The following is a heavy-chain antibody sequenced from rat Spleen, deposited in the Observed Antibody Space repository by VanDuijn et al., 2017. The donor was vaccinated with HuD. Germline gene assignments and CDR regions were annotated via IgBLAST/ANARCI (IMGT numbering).Heavy chain of an antibody. V-gene: IGHV5-20*01. D-gene: IGHD3-8*01. CDR2: ISYDVRST. J-gene: IGHJ2*01. CDR1: GFTFSNYD. Sequence: EVQVAESGGGSVQPGRSLKLSCAASGFTFSNYDMAWVRQAPTKGLEWVASISYDVRSTYYRDSVKGRFTISRDNAKRTLYLQMDSLRSEDTATYYCTTDWASPYFDYWGQGVMVTVSS. CDR3: TTDWASPYFDY.